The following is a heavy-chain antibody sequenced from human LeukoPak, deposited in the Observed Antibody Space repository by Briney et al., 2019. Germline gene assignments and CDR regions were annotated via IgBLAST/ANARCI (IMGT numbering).Heavy chain of an antibody. Sequence: KPSETLSLTCTVSGDSISSNNYFWGWIRQPPGKDLEWIGTIYYTGSTFYNPSLNSRVTISVARSKNQFSLRLSSVTAADTAVYYCARHRDCSTTTCSVKWSFDYWGQGTLVTVSS. D-gene: IGHD2-2*01. V-gene: IGHV4-39*01. CDR2: IYYTGST. CDR1: GDSISSNNYF. CDR3: ARHRDCSTTTCSVKWSFDY. J-gene: IGHJ4*02.